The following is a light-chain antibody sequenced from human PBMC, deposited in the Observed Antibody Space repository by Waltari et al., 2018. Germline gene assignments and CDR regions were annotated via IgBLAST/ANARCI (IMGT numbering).Light chain of an antibody. CDR1: RSDIGYYNF. J-gene: IGLJ2*01. V-gene: IGLV2-14*03. CDR3: ASYTSANTVL. CDR2: DVS. Sequence: QSGLTQPASVSGSPGQSIPIPCTGTRSDIGYYNFVSWYQQHPGKAPKLVIFDVSRWPSGVSHRFSGSKSGNTASLTISGLQAEDEAAYYCASYTSANTVLFGGGTKVTVL.